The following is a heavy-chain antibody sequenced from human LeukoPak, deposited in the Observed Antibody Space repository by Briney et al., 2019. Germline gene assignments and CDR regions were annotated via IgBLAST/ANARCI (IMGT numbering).Heavy chain of an antibody. Sequence: ASVKVSCKVSGYTFTDYYMHWVQQAPGKGLEWMGLVDPEDGETIYAEKFQGRVTITADTSTDTAYMELSSLRSEDTAVYYCATGGRVVADGAFDYWGQGTLVTVSS. CDR2: VDPEDGET. D-gene: IGHD3-22*01. V-gene: IGHV1-69-2*01. CDR3: ATGGRVVADGAFDY. J-gene: IGHJ4*02. CDR1: GYTFTDYY.